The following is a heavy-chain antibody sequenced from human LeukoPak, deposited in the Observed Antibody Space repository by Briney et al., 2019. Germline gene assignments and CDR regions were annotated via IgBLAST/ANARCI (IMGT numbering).Heavy chain of an antibody. CDR1: GYTFTSYG. CDR2: ISAYNGNT. V-gene: IGHV1-18*01. Sequence: GASVKVSCKASGYTFTSYGISWVRQAPGQGLEWMGWISAYNGNTNYAQKLQGRVTVTTDTSTSTAYMELRSLRSDDTAVYYCARVQQSSGWYPRMYNWFDPWGQGTLVTVSS. D-gene: IGHD6-19*01. CDR3: ARVQQSSGWYPRMYNWFDP. J-gene: IGHJ5*02.